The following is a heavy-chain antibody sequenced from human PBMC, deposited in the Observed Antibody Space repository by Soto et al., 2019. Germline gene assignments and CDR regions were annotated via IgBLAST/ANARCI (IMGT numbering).Heavy chain of an antibody. CDR3: TREAAAAGTSFYYYYYMDV. V-gene: IGHV3-49*03. CDR1: GFTFGDYA. CDR2: IRSKAYGGTT. D-gene: IGHD6-13*01. J-gene: IGHJ6*03. Sequence: GGSLRLSCTASGFTFGDYAMSWFRQAPGKGLEWVGFIRSKAYGGTTEYAASVKGRFTISRDDSKSIAYLQMNSLKTEDTAVYYCTREAAAAGTSFYYYYYMDVWGKGTTVTVSS.